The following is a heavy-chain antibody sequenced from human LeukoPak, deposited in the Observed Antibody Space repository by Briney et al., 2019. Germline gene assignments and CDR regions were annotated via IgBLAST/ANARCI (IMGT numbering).Heavy chain of an antibody. CDR3: AITLIAAAGSFDY. V-gene: IGHV1-8*03. CDR2: MNPNSGST. Sequence: GASVKVSCKASGYTFTSYDINWARQATGQGLEWMGWMNPNSGSTGYAQKFQGRVTITRNTSISTAYMELSSLRSEDTAVYYCAITLIAAAGSFDYWGQGTLVTVSS. D-gene: IGHD6-13*01. CDR1: GYTFTSYD. J-gene: IGHJ4*02.